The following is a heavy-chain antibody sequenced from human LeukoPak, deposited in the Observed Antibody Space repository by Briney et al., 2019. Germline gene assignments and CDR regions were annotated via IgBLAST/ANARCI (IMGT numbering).Heavy chain of an antibody. CDR1: GFTFDDYA. CDR2: ISWDSGSI. Sequence: GRSLRLSCAASGFTFDDYAMHWVRQAPGKGLEWVSGISWDSGSIGYADSAKGRFTISRDNAKNSLYLQMNSLRAEDTALYYCAKDLTGFAVAGTSFDYWGQGTLVTVSS. D-gene: IGHD6-19*01. CDR3: AKDLTGFAVAGTSFDY. J-gene: IGHJ4*02. V-gene: IGHV3-9*01.